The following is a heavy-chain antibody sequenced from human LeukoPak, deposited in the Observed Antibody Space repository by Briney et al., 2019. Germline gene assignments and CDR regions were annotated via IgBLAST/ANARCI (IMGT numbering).Heavy chain of an antibody. V-gene: IGHV3-23*01. J-gene: IGHJ4*02. CDR3: ARGGGNAGLFDY. CDR2: IGGSGEST. Sequence: GGSLRLSCAASGFTFSVHPMNWVRQAPGKGLEWVSSIGGSGESTFYADSMKGRFTISRDNSRSTLYLQMNSLRPEDTAIYYCARGGGNAGLFDYWGQGMLVIVSS. D-gene: IGHD4-23*01. CDR1: GFTFSVHP.